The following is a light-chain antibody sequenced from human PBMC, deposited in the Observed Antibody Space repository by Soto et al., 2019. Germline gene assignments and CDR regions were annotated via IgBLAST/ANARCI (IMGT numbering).Light chain of an antibody. CDR1: SSDIGAYNF. V-gene: IGLV2-14*03. CDR3: TSWTTSTTMI. Sequence: QSVLTQPASVSGSPGQSITISCTGTSSDIGAYNFVSWYQQHPGKAPKLMLYDVNIRPSGVSNRFSGSKSGNTASLTISGLQAEDEADYYYTSWTTSTTMISGGGTKVTVL. CDR2: DVN. J-gene: IGLJ2*01.